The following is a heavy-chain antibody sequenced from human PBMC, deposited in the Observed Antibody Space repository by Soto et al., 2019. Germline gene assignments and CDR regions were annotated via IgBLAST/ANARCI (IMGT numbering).Heavy chain of an antibody. CDR1: GGSISSSSYY. CDR3: GVGDAFDI. CDR2: IYYSGST. V-gene: IGHV4-39*01. Sequence: QLQLQESGPGLVKPSETLSLTCTVSGGSISSSSYYWGWIRQPPGKGLSWIGSIYYSGSTYYNPSLTSRVTLSVDTSKNPFSLMLSSVTAADTAVYYCGVGDAFDIWCQGTMVTVSS. J-gene: IGHJ3*02. D-gene: IGHD2-15*01.